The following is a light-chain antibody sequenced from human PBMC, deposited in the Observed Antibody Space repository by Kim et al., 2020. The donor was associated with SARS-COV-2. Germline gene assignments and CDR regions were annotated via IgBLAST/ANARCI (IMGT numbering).Light chain of an antibody. CDR1: QSVSSY. V-gene: IGKV3-11*01. CDR2: DAS. Sequence: LSPGERAPLSCRASQSVSSYLAWYQQKPGQAPRVLIDDASNRATGIPARFSGSGSGTDFTLTSSSLEPEDFAVYYCQQRSNWPPGTVGQGTKLEI. J-gene: IGKJ2*02. CDR3: QQRSNWPPGT.